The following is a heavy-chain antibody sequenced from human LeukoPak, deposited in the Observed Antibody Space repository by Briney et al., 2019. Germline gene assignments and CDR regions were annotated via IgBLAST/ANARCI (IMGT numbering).Heavy chain of an antibody. CDR1: GDTISNYD. CDR2: IIPVFGIT. Sequence: WASVKVSCKGTGDTISNYDIAWVRQAPGQGLEWMGGIIPVFGITNYAQKFQGRVVTTADKSTSTVYMELSGLRSDDTAVYYCARSDQGGSYGSWGQGTRVTVSS. CDR3: ARSDQGGSYGS. V-gene: IGHV1-69*17. D-gene: IGHD1-26*01. J-gene: IGHJ5*02.